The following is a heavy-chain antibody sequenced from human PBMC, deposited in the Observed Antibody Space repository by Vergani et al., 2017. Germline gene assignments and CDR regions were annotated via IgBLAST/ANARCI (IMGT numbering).Heavy chain of an antibody. CDR1: GGSINPGAYY. V-gene: IGHV4-61*02. J-gene: IGHJ6*02. Sequence: QVQLQESGPRLVRPSQTLSLTCTVSGGSINPGAYYWRWIRQPAGKGLEWIGRVYTSGMTNYNPSLKSRVTILVDRSKSQLSLKLTSVTAGDTAVYFCARELSYYYGSGSDDYNPYYYEGMDVWGPGTTVTVSS. CDR3: ARELSYYYGSGSDDYNPYYYEGMDV. D-gene: IGHD3-10*01. CDR2: VYTSGMT.